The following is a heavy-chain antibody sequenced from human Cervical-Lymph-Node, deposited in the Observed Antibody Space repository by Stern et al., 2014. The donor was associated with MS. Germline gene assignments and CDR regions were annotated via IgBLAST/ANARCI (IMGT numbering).Heavy chain of an antibody. CDR3: ARIPPGYSVAWDWYFDL. CDR2: IFSNDEK. V-gene: IGHV2-26*01. CDR1: GFSLSNARMG. D-gene: IGHD6-13*01. Sequence: QVTLRESGPVLVKPTETLTLTCTVSGFSLSNARMGVSWIRQPPGKALEWLGHIFSNDEKSYSTSLKSRLTISKDTSKSQVVLTMTNMDPVDTATYYCARIPPGYSVAWDWYFDLWGRGTLVTVSS. J-gene: IGHJ2*01.